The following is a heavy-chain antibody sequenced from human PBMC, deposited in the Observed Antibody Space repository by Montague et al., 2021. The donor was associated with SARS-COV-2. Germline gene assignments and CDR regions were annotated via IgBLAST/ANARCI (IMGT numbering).Heavy chain of an antibody. CDR1: GFNFGSYA. CDR3: AKDLWIRSYTDY. V-gene: IGHV3-23*01. D-gene: IGHD1-26*01. Sequence: SLRLSCAASGFNFGSYAMSWVRQAPGKGLEWISGISGSGSSTYYADSVKGRFTISRDNSKNTLYLQMNSLRAEDTAVYYCAKDLWIRSYTDYWGQGTLVTVSS. CDR2: ISGSGSST. J-gene: IGHJ4*02.